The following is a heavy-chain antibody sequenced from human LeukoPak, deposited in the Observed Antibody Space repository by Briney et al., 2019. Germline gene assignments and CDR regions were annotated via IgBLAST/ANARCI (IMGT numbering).Heavy chain of an antibody. CDR2: ISYSGST. CDR1: GGSISSYY. D-gene: IGHD6-19*01. Sequence: SETLSLTCTVSGGSISSYYWNWIRQPPGKGLEWIGYISYSGSTNYSPSLKSRITISVDTSKNQFSLKLSSVTAADTALYYCARSRSGWYLSYYYYYMDVWGKGTTVTISS. CDR3: ARSRSGWYLSYYYYYMDV. J-gene: IGHJ6*03. V-gene: IGHV4-59*01.